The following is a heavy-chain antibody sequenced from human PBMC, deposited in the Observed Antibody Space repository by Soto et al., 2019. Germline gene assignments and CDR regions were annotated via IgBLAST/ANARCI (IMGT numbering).Heavy chain of an antibody. Sequence: SETLSLTCAVSGGSISSSNWWSWVRQPPGKGLGWIGEIYHSGSANYNPSLKSRVTISVDKSKNQFSLKLSSVTAADTAMYYCARSGAFATHYDYWGQGTLVTVSS. CDR3: ARSGAFATHYDY. D-gene: IGHD7-27*01. J-gene: IGHJ4*02. CDR2: IYHSGSA. CDR1: GGSISSSNW. V-gene: IGHV4-4*02.